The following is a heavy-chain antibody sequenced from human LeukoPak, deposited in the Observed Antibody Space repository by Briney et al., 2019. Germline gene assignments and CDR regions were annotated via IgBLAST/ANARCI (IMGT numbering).Heavy chain of an antibody. Sequence: GASVKVSCKASGYTFTGYFFHWVRQAPGQGLEWMGWISAYNGNTNYAQKLQGRVTMTTDTSTSTAYMELRSLRSDDTAVYYCARHSSDILTGYPEFDYWGQGTLVTVSS. V-gene: IGHV1-18*04. J-gene: IGHJ4*02. CDR1: GYTFTGYF. CDR2: ISAYNGNT. D-gene: IGHD3-9*01. CDR3: ARHSSDILTGYPEFDY.